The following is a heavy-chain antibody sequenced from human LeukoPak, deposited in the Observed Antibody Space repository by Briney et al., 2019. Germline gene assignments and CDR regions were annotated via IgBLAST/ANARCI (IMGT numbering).Heavy chain of an antibody. CDR2: IKQEGSEK. V-gene: IGHV3-7*01. Sequence: GGSLRLSCAASGFTFSSDWMSWVRQAPGKGLESVANIKQEGSEKYYVDSVKGRFTISRDNAKNSPYLQMNSLRAEDTAVYYCARDSDGSRSYHYWGQGTLVTVSS. D-gene: IGHD3-10*01. CDR1: GFTFSSDW. J-gene: IGHJ4*02. CDR3: ARDSDGSRSYHY.